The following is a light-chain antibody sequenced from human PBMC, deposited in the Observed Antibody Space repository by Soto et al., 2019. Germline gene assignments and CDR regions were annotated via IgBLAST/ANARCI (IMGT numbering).Light chain of an antibody. CDR1: QDISSH. J-gene: IGKJ4*02. CDR3: QKVKTYPLT. Sequence: DIQLTQSPSFLSASVGDRVTITCRASQDISSHLAWYQQKPGKAPKLLIYAASTLQSGVPSGFGGSGSGTEVTLIIARRQPEDFATYYCQKVKTYPLTFGGGTKVEIK. V-gene: IGKV1-9*01. CDR2: AAS.